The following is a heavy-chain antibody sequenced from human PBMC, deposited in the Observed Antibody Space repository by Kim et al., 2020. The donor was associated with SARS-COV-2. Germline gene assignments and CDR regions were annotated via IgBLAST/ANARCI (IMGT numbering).Heavy chain of an antibody. V-gene: IGHV4-4*09. J-gene: IGHJ2*01. CDR3: ATYSRGYWYFDL. D-gene: IGHD2-15*01. Sequence: NYNPSLKSRVTISVDTSKNQFSLKLSSVTAADTAVYYCATYSRGYWYFDLWGRGTLVTVSS.